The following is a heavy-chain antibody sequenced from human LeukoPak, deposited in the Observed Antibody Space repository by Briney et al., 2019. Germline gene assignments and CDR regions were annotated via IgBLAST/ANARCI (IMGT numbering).Heavy chain of an antibody. J-gene: IGHJ4*02. CDR2: IRYDGSNK. CDR3: AKDRREYSSGWYLDY. CDR1: GFTFSSYG. Sequence: PGGSLRLSCAASGFTFSSYGMHWVRQAPGKGLEWVAFIRYDGSNKYYADSVKGRFTISRDNSKNTLYLQMNSLRAEDTAVYYCAKDRREYSSGWYLDYWVQGTLVTVSS. V-gene: IGHV3-30*02. D-gene: IGHD6-19*01.